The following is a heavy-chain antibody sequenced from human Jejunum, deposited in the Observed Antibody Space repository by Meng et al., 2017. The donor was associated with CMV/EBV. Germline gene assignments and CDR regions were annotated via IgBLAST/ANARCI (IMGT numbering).Heavy chain of an antibody. J-gene: IGHJ4*02. CDR2: VNSGGSDI. D-gene: IGHD1-26*01. V-gene: IGHV3-74*01. Sequence: GFTVSGHWMRWGRQGPGKGLVWVTRVNSGGSDISYADSVKGRFIISRDNAKNTLYLQMNSLRAEDMAVYYCVRAGSGNAYGLFDSWGQGALVTVSS. CDR3: VRAGSGNAYGLFDS. CDR1: GFTVSGHW.